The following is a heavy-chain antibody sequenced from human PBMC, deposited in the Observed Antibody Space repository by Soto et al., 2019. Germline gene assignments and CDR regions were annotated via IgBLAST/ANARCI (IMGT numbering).Heavy chain of an antibody. CDR1: GFSLSTSGVG. Sequence: QITLKESGPTLVKPTQTLTLTCTFSGFSLSTSGVGVGWIRQPPGKALEWLALIYWDDDKRYSPSLKSRLTITKDTSKNPVVLTKTNMDPVDTATYYCAHRRGGYCSGGSCESFDYWGQGTLVTVSS. D-gene: IGHD2-15*01. V-gene: IGHV2-5*02. CDR2: IYWDDDK. J-gene: IGHJ4*02. CDR3: AHRRGGYCSGGSCESFDY.